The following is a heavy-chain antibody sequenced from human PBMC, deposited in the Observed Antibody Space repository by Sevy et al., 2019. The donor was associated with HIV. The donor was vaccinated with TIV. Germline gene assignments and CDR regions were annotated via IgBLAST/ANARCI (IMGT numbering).Heavy chain of an antibody. CDR2: IYYSGST. D-gene: IGHD1-26*01. CDR3: AREIVGASYFDY. Sequence: SETLSLTCTVSGGSISSYYWSWIRQPPGKGLEWIGYIYYSGSTNYNPSLKSRVTLSVDTSKNQFSLKLSSVTAADTAVYYCAREIVGASYFDYWGQRTLVTVSS. V-gene: IGHV4-59*01. J-gene: IGHJ4*02. CDR1: GGSISSYY.